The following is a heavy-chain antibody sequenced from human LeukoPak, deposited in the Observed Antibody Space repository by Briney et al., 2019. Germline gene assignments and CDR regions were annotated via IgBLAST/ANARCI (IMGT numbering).Heavy chain of an antibody. CDR2: INPNSGGT. V-gene: IGHV1-2*02. CDR3: ARGQQTDYYYYMDV. J-gene: IGHJ6*03. D-gene: IGHD1-14*01. Sequence: GASVKVSCKASGYTFTGYYMHWARQAPGQGLEWMGWINPNSGGTNYAQKFQGRVTMTRDTSISTAYMELSRLRSDDTAVYYCARGQQTDYYYYMDVWGKGTTVTVSS. CDR1: GYTFTGYY.